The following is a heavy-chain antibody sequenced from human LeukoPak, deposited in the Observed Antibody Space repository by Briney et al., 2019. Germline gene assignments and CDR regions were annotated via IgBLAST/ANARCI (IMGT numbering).Heavy chain of an antibody. CDR3: ARGGRPLSFPDIVVVVAADGDY. V-gene: IGHV1-2*02. CDR2: INPDSGGT. CDR1: GYTFTGHY. D-gene: IGHD2-15*01. Sequence: GASVKVSCKASGYTFTGHYMHWVRQAPGQGLEWMGWINPDSGGTKYAQKFQGRVTMTRDTSISTAYMELSRLTSDDTAVYYCARGGRPLSFPDIVVVVAADGDYWGQGTLVTVSS. J-gene: IGHJ4*02.